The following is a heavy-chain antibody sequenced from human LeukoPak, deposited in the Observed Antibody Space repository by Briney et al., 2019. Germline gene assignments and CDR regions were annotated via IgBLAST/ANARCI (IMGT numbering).Heavy chain of an antibody. V-gene: IGHV4-34*01. Sequence: SETLSLTCAVYGGSFSGYYWSWIRQPPGKGLEWIGEINHSGSTNYNPSLKSRVTISVDTSKNQFSLKLSSVTAADTAVYYCARLYGSGTDRKIENNWFDPWGQGTLVTVSS. CDR2: INHSGST. D-gene: IGHD3-10*01. J-gene: IGHJ5*02. CDR1: GGSFSGYY. CDR3: ARLYGSGTDRKIENNWFDP.